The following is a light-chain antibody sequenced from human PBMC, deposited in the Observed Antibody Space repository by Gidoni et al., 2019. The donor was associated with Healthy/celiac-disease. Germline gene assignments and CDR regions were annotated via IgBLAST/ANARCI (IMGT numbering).Light chain of an antibody. J-gene: IGLJ3*02. CDR3: QSYDSRLWV. Sequence: QSVLTQPPSVSGAPGQRVTISCTGSSSNIWAGSDVHWYQQLPGTAPKPLIYGNSNRPSGVPDRFSGSKSGTSASLAITGLQAEDEADYYCQSYDSRLWVFGGGTKLTVL. CDR2: GNS. CDR1: SSNIWAGSD. V-gene: IGLV1-40*01.